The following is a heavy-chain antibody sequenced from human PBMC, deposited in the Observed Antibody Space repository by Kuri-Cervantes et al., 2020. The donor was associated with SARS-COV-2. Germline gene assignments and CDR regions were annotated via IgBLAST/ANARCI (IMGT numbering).Heavy chain of an antibody. J-gene: IGHJ2*01. CDR2: ISAYNGNT. V-gene: IGHV1-18*01. CDR1: GGTFSSYA. CDR3: ARDTYYDFWSGYYTNRYFDL. D-gene: IGHD3-3*01. Sequence: ASVKVSCKASGGTFSSYAVTWVRQAPGQGLEWMGWISAYNGNTNYAQKLQGRVTMTTDTSTSTAYMELRSLRSDDTAVYYCARDTYYDFWSGYYTNRYFDLWGRGTLVTVSS.